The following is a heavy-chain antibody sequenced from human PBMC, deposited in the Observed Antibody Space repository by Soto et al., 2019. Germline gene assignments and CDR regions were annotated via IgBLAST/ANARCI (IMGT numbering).Heavy chain of an antibody. CDR3: AGRAYHYYYYGMDV. CDR2: IIPIFGTA. CDR1: GGTFSSYA. V-gene: IGHV1-69*06. D-gene: IGHD1-26*01. Sequence: SVKVSCKASGGTFSSYAISWVRQAPGQGLEWMGGIIPIFGTANYAQKFQGRVTITADKSTSTAYMELSSLRSEDTAVYYCAGRAYHYYYYGMDVWGQGTTVTVSS. J-gene: IGHJ6*02.